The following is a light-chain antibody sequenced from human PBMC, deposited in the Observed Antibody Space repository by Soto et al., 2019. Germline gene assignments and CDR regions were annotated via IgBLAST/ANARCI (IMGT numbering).Light chain of an antibody. Sequence: DIQLTQFPSFLSASVGDRVTITCRASQGITSYLAWYQQKPGKPPNLLIYKASTLQSGVPSRFSGSGSGTEFTLTISSLQPEDFATYYCQYHNGYPPITFGQGTRLEIK. V-gene: IGKV1-9*01. J-gene: IGKJ5*01. CDR2: KAS. CDR1: QGITSY. CDR3: QYHNGYPPIT.